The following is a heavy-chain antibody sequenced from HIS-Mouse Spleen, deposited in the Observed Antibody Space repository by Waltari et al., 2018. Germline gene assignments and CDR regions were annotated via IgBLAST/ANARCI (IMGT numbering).Heavy chain of an antibody. CDR2: IYHSGST. Sequence: QLQLQESGSGLVKPSQTLSLTCAVSGGSISSGGYSWSWIRQPPGKGLEWIGYIYHSGSTYYNPSLKSRVTISVDRSKNQFSLKLSSVTAADTAVYYCARVGELGLGYYYGMDVWGQGTTVTVSS. J-gene: IGHJ6*02. CDR3: ARVGELGLGYYYGMDV. D-gene: IGHD7-27*01. CDR1: GGSISSGGYS. V-gene: IGHV4-30-2*01.